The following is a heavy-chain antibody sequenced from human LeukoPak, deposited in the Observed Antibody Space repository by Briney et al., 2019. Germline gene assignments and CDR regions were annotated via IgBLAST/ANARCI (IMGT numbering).Heavy chain of an antibody. CDR3: ARHGGYSGYDS. D-gene: IGHD5-12*01. V-gene: IGHV4-4*07. CDR1: GGSTSNYF. J-gene: IGHJ4*02. CDR2: IHTSGST. Sequence: KSSETLSLTCTVSGGSTSNYFCTWLRQSAGKGLEWIGRIHTSGSTNYNPSLKSRVTISVDTSKNQFSLKLSSVTAADTAVYYCARHGGYSGYDSWGQGTLVTVSS.